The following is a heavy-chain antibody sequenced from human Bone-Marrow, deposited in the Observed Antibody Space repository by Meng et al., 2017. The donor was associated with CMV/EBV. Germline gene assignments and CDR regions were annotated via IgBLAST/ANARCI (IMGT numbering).Heavy chain of an antibody. V-gene: IGHV4-61*01. CDR3: ARGGYSNGWYLGEIDS. J-gene: IGHJ5*01. CDR2: IYYSGST. CDR1: GGSVSSGSYY. Sequence: SETLSLTCTVSGGSVSSGSYYWSWIRQPPGKGLEWIGYIYYSGSTNYNPSLKSRVTISVDTSKNQFSLKLSSVTAADTAVYYCARGGYSNGWYLGEIDSWGQGTLVTVSS. D-gene: IGHD6-19*01.